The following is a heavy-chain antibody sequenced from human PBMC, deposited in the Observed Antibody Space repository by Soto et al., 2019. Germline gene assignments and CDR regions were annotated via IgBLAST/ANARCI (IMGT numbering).Heavy chain of an antibody. CDR3: ARQGSNGAYYYYGMDV. CDR2: IYPGDSDT. V-gene: IGHV5-51*01. D-gene: IGHD2-8*01. J-gene: IGHJ6*02. Sequence: GESLKISCKGSGYRFSSYWIAWVRQMPGKGLEWMGIIYPGDSDTRYSPSFQGQVTFSVDKSNSTAYLQWSSLKASDTAMYFCARQGSNGAYYYYGMDVWGQGTTVTVSS. CDR1: GYRFSSYW.